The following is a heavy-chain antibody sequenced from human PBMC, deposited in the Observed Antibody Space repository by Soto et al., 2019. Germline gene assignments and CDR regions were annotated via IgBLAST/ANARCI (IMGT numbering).Heavy chain of an antibody. Sequence: SETLSLTCAVYGGSFSGYYWSWIRQPPGKGLEWIGEINHSGSTNYNPSLKSRVTISVDTSKNQFSLKLSSVTAADTAVYYCARDQGRAARSGPYYYYYYGMDVWGQGTTVTVS. CDR2: INHSGST. CDR1: GGSFSGYY. D-gene: IGHD6-6*01. V-gene: IGHV4-34*01. CDR3: ARDQGRAARSGPYYYYYYGMDV. J-gene: IGHJ6*02.